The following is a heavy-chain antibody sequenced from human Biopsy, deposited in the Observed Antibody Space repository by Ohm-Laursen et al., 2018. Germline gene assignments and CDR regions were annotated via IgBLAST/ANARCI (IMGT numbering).Heavy chain of an antibody. D-gene: IGHD5-18*01. CDR1: GYNFNAYY. CDR3: ARLAYSEYRRDPLDV. J-gene: IGHJ3*01. CDR2: INPNNGGT. Sequence: ASVKASCNASGYNFNAYYMQWVRQAPGQGLEWMGWINPNNGGTNYAHKFQGRVTMTRDTSISTAYMHLSGLTSDDTAVYYCARLAYSEYRRDPLDVWGQGTMVTVSS. V-gene: IGHV1-2*02.